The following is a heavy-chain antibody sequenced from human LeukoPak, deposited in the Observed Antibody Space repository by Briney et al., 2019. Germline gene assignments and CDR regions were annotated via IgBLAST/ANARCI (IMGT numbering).Heavy chain of an antibody. CDR1: GFTDNTYY. CDR3: ARDSGPVDQLLSFDL. V-gene: IGHV3-53*01. CDR2: IYGGGTT. Sequence: PGGSLRLSCAASGFTDNTYYMSWVRQAPGKGLEWISVIYGGGTTYYADSVKGRVTISRDDSHNPLYLQMNNLKAEDPAVYYSARDSGPVDQLLSFDLWGQGTLVTVSS. D-gene: IGHD2-2*01. J-gene: IGHJ4*02.